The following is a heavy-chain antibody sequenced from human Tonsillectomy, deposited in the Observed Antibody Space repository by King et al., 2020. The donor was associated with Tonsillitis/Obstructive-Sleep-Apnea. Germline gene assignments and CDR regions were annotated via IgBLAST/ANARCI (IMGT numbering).Heavy chain of an antibody. CDR1: GGSISSTTYY. CDR3: ARLAVVVRGAFDI. Sequence: QLQESGPGLVKPSETLSLTCTVSGGSISSTTYYWGWIRQPPGKGLEWIGTIYYSGSTYYNPSLKSRVTISVDTSKNHFSLKLSSVTAADTAVYYCARLAVVVRGAFDIWGQGTMVTVSS. J-gene: IGHJ3*02. CDR2: IYYSGST. V-gene: IGHV4-39*01. D-gene: IGHD2-2*01.